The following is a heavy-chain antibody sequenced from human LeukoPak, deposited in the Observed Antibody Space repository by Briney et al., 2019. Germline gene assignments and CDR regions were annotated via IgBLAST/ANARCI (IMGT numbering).Heavy chain of an antibody. V-gene: IGHV3-48*01. CDR2: ISRSSTTI. J-gene: IGHJ4*02. CDR3: ARVYDTSGYYGGDFDY. Sequence: GGSLRLSCAASGFTFSHYNMNWVRQAPGKGLEWVSYISRSSTTIYYADSVKGRFTISRDSAKNSLYLQMNSLRAEDTAVYYCARVYDTSGYYGGDFDYWGQGTLVTVSS. D-gene: IGHD3-22*01. CDR1: GFTFSHYN.